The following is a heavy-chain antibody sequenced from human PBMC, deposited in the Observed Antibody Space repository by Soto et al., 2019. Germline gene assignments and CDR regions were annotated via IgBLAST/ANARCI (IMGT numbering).Heavy chain of an antibody. V-gene: IGHV2-5*01. CDR1: GFSVSARGVG. Sequence: QITLKESGPTLVKPTQTLTLTCTVSGFSVSARGVGVGWIRQPPGKALEWLGIIYWNDDKRYSPSLKSRLTITKDTSKNQVVLTMTSMDPVDTATYYCAHSPCGAAPDYWGQGTLVTVSS. J-gene: IGHJ4*02. D-gene: IGHD6-6*01. CDR3: AHSPCGAAPDY. CDR2: IYWNDDK.